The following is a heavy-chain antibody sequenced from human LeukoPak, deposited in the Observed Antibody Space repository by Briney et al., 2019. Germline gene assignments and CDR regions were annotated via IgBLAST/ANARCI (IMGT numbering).Heavy chain of an antibody. J-gene: IGHJ4*01. D-gene: IGHD3-16*02. CDR3: ARDGPDYDYVWGSYRAPPPPDY. V-gene: IGHV3-33*01. CDR1: GFTFSSYG. CDR2: IWYDGSNK. Sequence: GGSLRLSCAASGFTFSSYGMHWVRQAPGKGLEWVAVIWYDGSNKYYADSVKGRFTISRDNSKNTLYLQMNSLRAEDTAVYYCARDGPDYDYVWGSYRAPPPPDYWGQGTLVTVSS.